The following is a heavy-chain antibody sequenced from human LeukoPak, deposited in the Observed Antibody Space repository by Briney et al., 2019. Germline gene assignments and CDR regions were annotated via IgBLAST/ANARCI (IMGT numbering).Heavy chain of an antibody. D-gene: IGHD5-12*01. CDR3: ARENFRGYDRENYFDP. CDR2: ISGSGKTI. V-gene: IGHV3-11*04. CDR1: GFTFSDYY. J-gene: IGHJ5*02. Sequence: GGSLRLSCAASGFTFSDYYMSWIRQAPGKGPEWISYISGSGKTIYDAYSVKGRFTISRDNAKNSLYLQMNSLRPEDTAVYYCARENFRGYDRENYFDPWGQGTLVTVSS.